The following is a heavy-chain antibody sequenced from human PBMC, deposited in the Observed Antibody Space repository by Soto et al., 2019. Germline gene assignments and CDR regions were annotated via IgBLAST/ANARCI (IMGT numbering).Heavy chain of an antibody. Sequence: PXGSLRLSCAASGFTFSSYAMSWVRQAPGKGLEWVSAISGSVGSTYYADSVKGRFTISRDNSKNTLYLQMNSLRAEDTAVYYCAKHYYDSSGYYDHYYYYYYGMDVWGQGTTVTVSS. CDR2: ISGSVGST. D-gene: IGHD3-22*01. CDR1: GFTFSSYA. V-gene: IGHV3-23*01. J-gene: IGHJ6*02. CDR3: AKHYYDSSGYYDHYYYYYYGMDV.